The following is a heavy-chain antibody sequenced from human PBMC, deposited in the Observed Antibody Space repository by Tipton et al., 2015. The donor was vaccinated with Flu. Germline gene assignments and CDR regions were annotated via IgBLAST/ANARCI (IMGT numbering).Heavy chain of an antibody. Sequence: GSLRLSCAASGFTFSSYAMSWVRQAPGKGLEWVSAISGSGGSTYYADSVKGRFTISRDNSKNTLYLQMNSLRAEDTAVYYCAEGSYYYGSGSLLWGQGTLVTVSS. V-gene: IGHV3-23*01. CDR3: AEGSYYYGSGSLL. J-gene: IGHJ4*02. D-gene: IGHD3-10*01. CDR1: GFTFSSYA. CDR2: ISGSGGST.